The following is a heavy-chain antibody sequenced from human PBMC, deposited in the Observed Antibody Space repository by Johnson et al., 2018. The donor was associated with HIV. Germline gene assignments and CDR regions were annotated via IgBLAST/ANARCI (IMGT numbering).Heavy chain of an antibody. Sequence: MLLVESGGGVERPGGSLRLSCAASGFTFDDYDMSWVRQAPGKGLEWVSGISWNGGSAAYADSVKGRFTISRDNAKNSLYLQMNTLRVEDTAVYYCAKERHLVRAFDIWGQGTMVTVSS. CDR2: ISWNGGSA. D-gene: IGHD6-6*01. CDR1: GFTFDDYD. V-gene: IGHV3-20*04. J-gene: IGHJ3*02. CDR3: AKERHLVRAFDI.